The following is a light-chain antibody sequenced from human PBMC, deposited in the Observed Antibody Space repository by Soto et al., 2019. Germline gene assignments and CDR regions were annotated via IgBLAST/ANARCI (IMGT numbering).Light chain of an antibody. CDR1: QDINKN. CDR3: QQYESLPLT. CDR2: DAS. Sequence: DIQMTQSPSSLSSSVGETVTITCQASQDINKNLIWYQQKPGKAPKLLIYDASDLETGVPSRFSGNGSGTGFTFTISSLQPEDFATYYCQQYESLPLTFGQGTRLEIK. J-gene: IGKJ5*01. V-gene: IGKV1-33*01.